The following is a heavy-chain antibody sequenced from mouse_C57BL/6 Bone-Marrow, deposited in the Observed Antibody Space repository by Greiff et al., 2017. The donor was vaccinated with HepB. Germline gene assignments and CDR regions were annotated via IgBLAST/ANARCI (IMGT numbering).Heavy chain of an antibody. V-gene: IGHV5-4*03. Sequence: EVNLVESGGGLVKPGGSLKLSCAASGFTFSSYAMSWVRQTPEKRLEWVATISDGGSYTYYPDNVKGRFTISRDNAKNNLYLQMSHLKSEDTAMYYCAAAGFAYWGQGTLVTVSA. CDR3: AAAGFAY. CDR2: ISDGGSYT. J-gene: IGHJ3*01. CDR1: GFTFSSYA.